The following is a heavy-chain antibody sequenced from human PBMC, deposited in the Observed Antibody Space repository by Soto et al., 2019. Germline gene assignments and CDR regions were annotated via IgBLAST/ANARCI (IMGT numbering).Heavy chain of an antibody. CDR3: ANRNDYGSGSYFPSDH. J-gene: IGHJ4*02. CDR2: ISGGGGST. CDR1: GFTFSSYG. Sequence: SLRLSCAASGFTFSSYGMSWVRQAPGKGLEWVSSISGGGGSTYYADSVKGRFTISRDNSKNTLYLQVSSLRAEDTAVYYCANRNDYGSGSYFPSDHWGQGTLVTVSS. D-gene: IGHD3-10*01. V-gene: IGHV3-23*01.